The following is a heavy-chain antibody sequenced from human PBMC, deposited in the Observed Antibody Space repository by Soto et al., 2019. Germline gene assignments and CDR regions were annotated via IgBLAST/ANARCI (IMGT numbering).Heavy chain of an antibody. CDR1: GFTFGSYW. Sequence: GGSLRLSCAASGFTFGSYWMRWVRQAPGKGLEWVANIKQAGSEKYYVDTVKGRFTISRDNAKNSLYLQMNSLSAEDTAVYSCARMSRLPTLFIVAFDIWGQVTMGTVSS. J-gene: IGHJ3*02. CDR3: ARMSRLPTLFIVAFDI. V-gene: IGHV3-7*01. D-gene: IGHD2-15*01. CDR2: IKQAGSEK.